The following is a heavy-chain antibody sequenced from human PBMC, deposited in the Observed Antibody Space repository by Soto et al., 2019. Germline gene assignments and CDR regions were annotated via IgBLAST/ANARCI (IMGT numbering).Heavy chain of an antibody. V-gene: IGHV1-2*04. D-gene: IGHD5-12*01. CDR3: ARVSGGYSGYGQGRYAFDI. CDR1: GYTFTGYY. J-gene: IGHJ3*02. Sequence: QVQLVQSVAEVKKPGASVKVSCKASGYTFTGYYMHWVRQAPGQGLEWMGWINPNSGGTNYAQKFQGWVTMTRDTSISTAYMELSRLRSDDTAVYYCARVSGGYSGYGQGRYAFDIWGQGTMVTVSS. CDR2: INPNSGGT.